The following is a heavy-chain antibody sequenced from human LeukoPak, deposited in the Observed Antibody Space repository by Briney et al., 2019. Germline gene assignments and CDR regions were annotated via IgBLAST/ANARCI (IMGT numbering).Heavy chain of an antibody. CDR1: GFTFSTYW. D-gene: IGHD3-10*01. CDR3: ARDNGFLYYYYMDA. V-gene: IGHV3-7*01. J-gene: IGHJ6*03. Sequence: GGSLRLSCAASGFTFSTYWMSWVRQAPGKGLEWVANIKQDGSEKYYVDSVKGRFTISRDNAKNSLYLQMNSLRAEDTAVYYCARDNGFLYYYYMDAWGKGTTVTVSS. CDR2: IKQDGSEK.